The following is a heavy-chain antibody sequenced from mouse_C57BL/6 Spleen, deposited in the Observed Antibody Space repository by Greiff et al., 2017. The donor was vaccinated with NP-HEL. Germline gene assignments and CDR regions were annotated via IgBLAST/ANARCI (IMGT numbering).Heavy chain of an antibody. CDR2: ISYDGSN. Sequence: EESGPGLVKPSQSLSLTCSVTGYSITSGYYWNWIRQFPGNKLEWMGYISYDGSNNYNPSLKNRISITRDTSKNQFFLKLNSVTTEDTATYYCARGGNPPWFAYWGQGTLVTVSA. D-gene: IGHD2-1*01. V-gene: IGHV3-6*01. CDR1: GYSITSGYY. J-gene: IGHJ3*01. CDR3: ARGGNPPWFAY.